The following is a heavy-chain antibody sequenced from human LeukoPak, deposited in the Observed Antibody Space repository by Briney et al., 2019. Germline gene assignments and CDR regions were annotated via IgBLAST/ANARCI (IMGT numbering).Heavy chain of an antibody. D-gene: IGHD6-19*01. V-gene: IGHV4-39*01. CDR2: IYYSGST. J-gene: IGHJ5*02. CDR3: ARHGSIAVAGRLGDWFDP. CDR1: GGSISSSSYY. Sequence: TSETLSLTCTVSGGSISSSSYYWGWIRQPPGKGLEWIGSIYYSGSTYYNPSLKSRVTISVDTSKNQFSLKLSSVTAADTAVYYCARHGSIAVAGRLGDWFDPWGQGTLVTVSS.